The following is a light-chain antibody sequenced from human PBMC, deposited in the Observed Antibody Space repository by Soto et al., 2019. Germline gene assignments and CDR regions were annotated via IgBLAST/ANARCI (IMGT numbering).Light chain of an antibody. CDR2: EVS. CDR3: SSYTSINTVI. Sequence: QSALTQPASVSGSPGQSITISCTGTSSDVGGYSFVSWYQQHPGKAPKLMIYEVSNRPSGVSNRFSGSKSGNTASLTISGLQAEDEADYYCSSYTSINTVIFGGGTQLTVL. CDR1: SSDVGGYSF. V-gene: IGLV2-14*01. J-gene: IGLJ2*01.